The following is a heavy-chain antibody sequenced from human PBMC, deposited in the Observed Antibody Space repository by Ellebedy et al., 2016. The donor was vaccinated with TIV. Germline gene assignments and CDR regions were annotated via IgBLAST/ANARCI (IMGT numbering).Heavy chain of an antibody. CDR1: EFTFSDYT. D-gene: IGHD3-10*01. CDR2: SGASGST. CDR3: AIDRPITGSYHGDYFDS. J-gene: IGHJ4*02. V-gene: IGHV3-23*01. Sequence: GESLKISCAASEFTFSDYTMGWVRQAPGKGLEWVSGSGASGSTHYADSVKGRFTISRDNSKNTLFLQMNSLGAEDTAVYYCAIDRPITGSYHGDYFDSWGQGTLVTVAS.